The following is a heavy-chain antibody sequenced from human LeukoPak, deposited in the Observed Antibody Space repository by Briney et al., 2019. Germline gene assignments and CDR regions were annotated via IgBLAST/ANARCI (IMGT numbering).Heavy chain of an antibody. Sequence: SETLSLTCSVSGGSVSSGISYWSWIRQPPGKGLEWIGYIYYSGSTYYNPSLKSRVTISVDTSKNQFSLKLSSVTAADTAVYYCARALSSNDYGDPGWFDPWGQGTLVTVSS. CDR1: GGSVSSGISY. CDR3: ARALSSNDYGDPGWFDP. J-gene: IGHJ5*02. CDR2: IYYSGST. V-gene: IGHV4-31*03. D-gene: IGHD4-17*01.